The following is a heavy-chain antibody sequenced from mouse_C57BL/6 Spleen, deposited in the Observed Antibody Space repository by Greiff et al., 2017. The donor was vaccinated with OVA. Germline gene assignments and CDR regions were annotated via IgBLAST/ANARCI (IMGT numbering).Heavy chain of an antibody. Sequence: SGPELVKPGASVKMSCKASGYTFTDYNMHWVKQSHGKSLEWIGYINPNNGGTSYNQKFKGKATLTVNKSSSTAYMELRSLTSEDSAVYYCARSRGSTLPDYWGQGTTLTVSS. CDR3: ARSRGSTLPDY. V-gene: IGHV1-22*01. CDR1: GYTFTDYN. CDR2: INPNNGGT. J-gene: IGHJ2*01. D-gene: IGHD3-3*01.